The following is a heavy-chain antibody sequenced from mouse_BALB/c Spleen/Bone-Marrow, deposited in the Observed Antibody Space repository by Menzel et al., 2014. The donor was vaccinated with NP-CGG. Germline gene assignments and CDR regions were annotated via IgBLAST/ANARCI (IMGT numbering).Heavy chain of an antibody. CDR3: TRSGFYGYGSYFDX. CDR2: INPSNGVT. Sequence: XQLXQXGAELVRPGASVKLSCKVSGYTFTNYYVYWVKQRPGQGLEWIGEINPSNGVTNFNEKFMSKATLTVYSSSSTAYMHLSSLTSEDSAGYYCTRSGFYGYGSYFDXWGAXTXVTXSS. D-gene: IGHD1-2*01. V-gene: IGHV1S81*02. J-gene: IGHJ1*01. CDR1: GYTFTNYY.